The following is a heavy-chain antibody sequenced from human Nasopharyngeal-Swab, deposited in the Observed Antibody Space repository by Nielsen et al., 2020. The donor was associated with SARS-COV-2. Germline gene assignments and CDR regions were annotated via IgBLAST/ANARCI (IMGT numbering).Heavy chain of an antibody. CDR3: ARDLSSVWTSGLGV. D-gene: IGHD6-19*01. CDR2: IRSKGNTYAT. J-gene: IGHJ6*02. Sequence: GGSLRLSCAASGFTFSDSAIHWVRQASGNGLEWVGRIRSKGNTYATAYAASVKGRVIIFRDDPTNTAYLQMNSLKTEDTAVYYCARDLSSVWTSGLGVWGQGTTVTVSS. CDR1: GFTFSDSA. V-gene: IGHV3-73*01.